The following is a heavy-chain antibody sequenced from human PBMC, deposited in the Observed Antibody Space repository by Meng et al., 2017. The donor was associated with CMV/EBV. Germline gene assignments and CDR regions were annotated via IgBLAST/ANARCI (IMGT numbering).Heavy chain of an antibody. Sequence: GESLKISCAASGFTFSSYEMNWVRQAPGKGLEWVSYISSSGSTIYYADSVKGRFTISRDNAKNSLYLQMNSLRAEDTAVYYCARERNWNCGFKYYFDYWGQGTLVTVSS. V-gene: IGHV3-48*03. CDR3: ARERNWNCGFKYYFDY. CDR1: GFTFSSYE. D-gene: IGHD1-7*01. CDR2: ISSSGSTI. J-gene: IGHJ4*02.